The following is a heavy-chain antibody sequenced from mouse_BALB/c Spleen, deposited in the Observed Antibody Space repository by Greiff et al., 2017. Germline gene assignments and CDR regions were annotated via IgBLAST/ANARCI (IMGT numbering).Heavy chain of an antibody. CDR2: ISNGGGST. V-gene: IGHV5-12-2*01. D-gene: IGHD2-4*01. Sequence: DVHLVESGGGLVQPGGSLKLSCAASGFTFSSYTMSWVRQTPEKRLEWVAYISNGGGSTYYPDTVKGRFTISRDNAKNTLYLQMSSLKSEDTAMYYCARHHYDPYYAMDYWGQGTSVTVSS. J-gene: IGHJ4*01. CDR3: ARHHYDPYYAMDY. CDR1: GFTFSSYT.